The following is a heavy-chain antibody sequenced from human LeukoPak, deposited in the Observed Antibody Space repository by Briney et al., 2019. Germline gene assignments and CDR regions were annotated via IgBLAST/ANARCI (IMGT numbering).Heavy chain of an antibody. Sequence: SQTLSLTCTVSGGSISSGGYYWSWIRQHPGKGLERIGYIYYSGSTYYNPSLKSRVTISVDTSKNQFSLKLSSVTAADTAVYYCARYYYDSSGYYFDYWGQGTLVTVSS. CDR3: ARYYYDSSGYYFDY. CDR1: GGSISSGGYY. J-gene: IGHJ4*02. CDR2: IYYSGST. V-gene: IGHV4-31*03. D-gene: IGHD3-22*01.